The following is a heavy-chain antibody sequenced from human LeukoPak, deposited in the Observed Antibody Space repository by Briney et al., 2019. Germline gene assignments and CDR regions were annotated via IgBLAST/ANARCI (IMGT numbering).Heavy chain of an antibody. J-gene: IGHJ4*02. CDR2: VDPEDGET. CDR1: GYTFTDYY. Sequence: ASVKVSCKVSGYTFTDYYMHWVQQAPGKGLEWMGLVDPEDGETIYAEKFQGRVTITAATSTDTAYMELSSLRSDDTAVYYCARNSNEYCSSTSCHALDYWGQGTLVTVSS. D-gene: IGHD2-2*01. CDR3: ARNSNEYCSSTSCHALDY. V-gene: IGHV1-69-2*01.